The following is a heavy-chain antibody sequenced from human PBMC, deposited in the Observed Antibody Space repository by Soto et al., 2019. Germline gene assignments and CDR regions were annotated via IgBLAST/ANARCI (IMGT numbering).Heavy chain of an antibody. J-gene: IGHJ4*02. D-gene: IGHD3-16*01. V-gene: IGHV2-5*02. CDR3: AHLLRSSKGWGTFDY. CDR2: ICCDDVK. CDR1: GFSFRSSGVA. Sequence: QITLKESGPTLVKPTQTLTLTCTFSGFSFRSSGVAVWWFRQPPGKALEWVAFICCDDVKRYSPSLKIRITITKDTCNNQVVLTMTNIDSVETGTCLWAHLLRSSKGWGTFDYWCQGIVVTVSS.